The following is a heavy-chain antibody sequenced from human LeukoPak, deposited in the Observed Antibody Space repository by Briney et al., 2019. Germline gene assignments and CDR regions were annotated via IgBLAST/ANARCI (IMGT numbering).Heavy chain of an antibody. V-gene: IGHV4-39*07. CDR1: GGSISSSNYY. Sequence: PSETLSLTCTVSGGSISSSNYYWGWIRQPPGKGLEWIGSIYYSGSTYYNPSLKSRVTISVDTSKNQFSLKLSSVTAADTAVYYCASGYSGTWYLVLAYWGQGTLVTVSS. CDR3: ASGYSGTWYLVLAY. CDR2: IYYSGST. J-gene: IGHJ4*02. D-gene: IGHD6-13*01.